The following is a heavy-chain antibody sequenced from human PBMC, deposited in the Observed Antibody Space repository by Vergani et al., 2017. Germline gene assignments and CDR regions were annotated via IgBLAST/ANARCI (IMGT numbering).Heavy chain of an antibody. Sequence: QVQLVQSGAEVKKPGASVKVSCKASGYTFTGYYMHWVRQAPGQGLEWMGWINPNSGGTNYAQKFQGRVTMTRDTSISTAYMELSRLRSDDTAVYYCARRLGYCSSTSCLNWFDPWGQGTLVTVS. CDR1: GYTFTGYY. CDR2: INPNSGGT. D-gene: IGHD2-2*03. J-gene: IGHJ5*02. V-gene: IGHV1-2*02. CDR3: ARRLGYCSSTSCLNWFDP.